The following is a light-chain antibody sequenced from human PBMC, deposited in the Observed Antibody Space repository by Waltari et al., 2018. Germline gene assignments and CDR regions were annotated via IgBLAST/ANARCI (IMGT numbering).Light chain of an antibody. V-gene: IGKV1-9*01. CDR1: QGISSY. CDR2: AAS. J-gene: IGKJ2*01. Sequence: DIQLTQSPSFLSASVGDRVTITYRASQGISSYLAWYQQKPGKAPKLLIYAASNLQSGVPSRFSGSGSGTEFTLTISSLQPEDFATYYCQQLNSYPQTFGQGTKLEIK. CDR3: QQLNSYPQT.